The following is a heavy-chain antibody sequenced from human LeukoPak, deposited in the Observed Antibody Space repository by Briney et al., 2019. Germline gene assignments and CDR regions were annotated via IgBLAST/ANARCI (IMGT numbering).Heavy chain of an antibody. V-gene: IGHV4-30-4*01. CDR2: IHYSGNT. D-gene: IGHD4-23*01. Sequence: SETLSLTCAVSGGSSRSGDYFWSWIRQPPGKGLEWVGHIHYSGNTYYNPSLKSRVSISVDTSKNQFSLKLSSVTAADTAVYYCARENNDYGGKKAFDYWGQGTLVTVSS. CDR3: ARENNDYGGKKAFDY. CDR1: GGSSRSGDYF. J-gene: IGHJ4*02.